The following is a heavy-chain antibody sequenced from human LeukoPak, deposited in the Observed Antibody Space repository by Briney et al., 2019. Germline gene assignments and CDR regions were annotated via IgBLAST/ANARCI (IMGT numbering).Heavy chain of an antibody. Sequence: GRSLRLSCAASGFTFSSYAMHWVRQAPGKGLEWVAVISYDGSNKYYADSVKGRFTISRDNSKNTLYLQTNSLRAEDTAVYYCARDLGSGWFDYWGQGTLVTVSS. CDR1: GFTFSSYA. CDR2: ISYDGSNK. V-gene: IGHV3-30-3*01. CDR3: ARDLGSGWFDY. D-gene: IGHD6-19*01. J-gene: IGHJ4*02.